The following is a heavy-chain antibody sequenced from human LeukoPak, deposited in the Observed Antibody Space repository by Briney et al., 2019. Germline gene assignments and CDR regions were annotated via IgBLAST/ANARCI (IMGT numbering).Heavy chain of an antibody. V-gene: IGHV3-23*01. CDR2: ISGSGGST. CDR3: ARRRYSGSYVGLDP. CDR1: GFTFSSYA. J-gene: IGHJ5*02. Sequence: GGSLRLSCAASGFTFSSYAMSWVRQAPGKGLEWVSAISGSGGSTYYADSVKGRFTISRDNSKNSLYLQMNSLRAEDTAVYYCARRRYSGSYVGLDPWGQGTLVTVSS. D-gene: IGHD1-26*01.